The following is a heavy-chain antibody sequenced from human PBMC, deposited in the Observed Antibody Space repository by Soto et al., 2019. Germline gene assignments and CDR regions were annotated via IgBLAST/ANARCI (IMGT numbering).Heavy chain of an antibody. J-gene: IGHJ3*02. CDR1: GYTFTSYG. Sequence: ASVKVSCKASGYTFTSYGISWVRQAPGQGLEWMGWISAYNGNTNYAQKLQGRVTMTTDTSTSTAYMELRSLRSDDTAVYYCARDHRYSSSAGGAFETWRNGTMVTVS. CDR2: ISAYNGNT. D-gene: IGHD6-6*01. V-gene: IGHV1-18*01. CDR3: ARDHRYSSSAGGAFET.